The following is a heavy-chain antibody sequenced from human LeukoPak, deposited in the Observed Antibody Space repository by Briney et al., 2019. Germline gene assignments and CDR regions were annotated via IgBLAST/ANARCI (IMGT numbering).Heavy chain of an antibody. Sequence: SETLSLTCTVPGGSMSGTIYYWGWLRQPPGQGLEWIGSIYYGGSTFYNPSLKSRVTISIDTSKNQFSLRLSSVTAADTAVYYCARVDSSSWFNMDVWGKGTTVTVSS. V-gene: IGHV4-39*07. CDR3: ARVDSSSWFNMDV. D-gene: IGHD6-13*01. CDR1: GGSMSGTIYY. CDR2: IYYGGST. J-gene: IGHJ6*03.